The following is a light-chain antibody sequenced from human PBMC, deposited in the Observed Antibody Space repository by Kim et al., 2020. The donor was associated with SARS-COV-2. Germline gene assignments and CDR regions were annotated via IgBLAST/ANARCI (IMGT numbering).Light chain of an antibody. V-gene: IGLV6-57*03. CDR1: SGSLASNY. CDR3: QSYDSNNWV. CDR2: EDN. Sequence: GQTVTISCTRSSGSLASNYVQWYQQRPGSAPTTVIYEDNQRPSGVPDRFSGSIDSSSNSASLTISGLKTEDEADYYCQSYDSNNWVFGGGTQLTVL. J-gene: IGLJ3*02.